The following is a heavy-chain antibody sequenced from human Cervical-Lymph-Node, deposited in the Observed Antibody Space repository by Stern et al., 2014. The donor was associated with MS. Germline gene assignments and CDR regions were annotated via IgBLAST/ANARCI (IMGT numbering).Heavy chain of an antibody. Sequence: QVQLEQSGAEVRMPGASVKVSCKASGYTFTNYYMHWVRQAPGQGLEWKGIINPRDCRTYYAQNVQGRVTMTSVTPTVTAFLELSSLRSEATDVYYCARYHDVQWLARGYLDSWGQGTLVTVSS. V-gene: IGHV1-46*01. CDR1: GYTFTNYY. CDR3: ARYHDVQWLARGYLDS. D-gene: IGHD6-19*01. J-gene: IGHJ4*02. CDR2: INPRDCRT.